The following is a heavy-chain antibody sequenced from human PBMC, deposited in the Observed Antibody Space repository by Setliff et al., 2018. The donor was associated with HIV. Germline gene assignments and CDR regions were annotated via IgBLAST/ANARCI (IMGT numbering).Heavy chain of an antibody. CDR2: IYYSGST. V-gene: IGHV4-59*11. CDR1: GGSISSHY. CDR3: ARDLASSYFDF. D-gene: IGHD3-16*01. J-gene: IGHJ4*02. Sequence: SETLSLTCTVSGGSISSHYWSWIRQPPGKGLEWIGYIYYSGSTNYNPSLKSRVTVSIQTSRSQFSLTLRSVTAADTATYYCARDLASSYFDFWGQGALVTVSS.